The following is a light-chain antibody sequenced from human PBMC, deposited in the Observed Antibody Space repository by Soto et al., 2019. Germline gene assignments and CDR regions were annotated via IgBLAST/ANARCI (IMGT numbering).Light chain of an antibody. CDR1: QSISTW. Sequence: DIQMTQSPSTLSASVGDRVTITCRASQSISTWLAWYQQEPGKAPKLLIHKASSLQSGVPSRFSGSGSGTDFTLTISSLHSDDFATYYCQQYNSYSPTFGQGTKVDIK. CDR3: QQYNSYSPT. CDR2: KAS. V-gene: IGKV1-5*03. J-gene: IGKJ1*01.